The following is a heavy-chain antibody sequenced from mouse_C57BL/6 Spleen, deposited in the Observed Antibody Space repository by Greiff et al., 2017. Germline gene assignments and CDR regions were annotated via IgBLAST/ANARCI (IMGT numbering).Heavy chain of an antibody. V-gene: IGHV1-61*01. Sequence: QVQLQQPGAELVRPGSSVKLSCKASGYTFTSYWMDWVKQRPGQGLEWIGNIYPSDSETHYNQKFKDKARLTVDKSSSTAYMQLSSLTSEDSAVYYCAREGFYYYGSSYFDYWGQGTTLTVSS. CDR1: GYTFTSYW. CDR3: AREGFYYYGSSYFDY. D-gene: IGHD1-1*01. CDR2: IYPSDSET. J-gene: IGHJ2*01.